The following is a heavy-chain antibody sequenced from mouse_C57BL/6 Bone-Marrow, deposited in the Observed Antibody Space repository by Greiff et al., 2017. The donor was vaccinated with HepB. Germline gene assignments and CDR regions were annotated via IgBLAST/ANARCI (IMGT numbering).Heavy chain of an antibody. CDR3: CWFAY. CDR1: GYTFTDYE. Sequence: VKLVESGAELVRPGASVTLSCKASGYTFTDYEMHWVKQTPVHGLEWIGAIDPETGGTAYNQKFKGKAILTADKSSSTAYMELRSLTSEDSAVYYCCWFAYWGQGTLVTVSA. CDR2: IDPETGGT. J-gene: IGHJ3*01. V-gene: IGHV1-15*01.